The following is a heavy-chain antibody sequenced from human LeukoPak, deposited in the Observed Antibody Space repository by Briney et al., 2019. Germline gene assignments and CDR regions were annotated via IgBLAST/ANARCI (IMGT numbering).Heavy chain of an antibody. CDR3: TRIDGYNYSFDY. J-gene: IGHJ4*02. Sequence: PGGSLRLSCAASGFTFSSYEMNWVRQAPGKGLEWVSYISSSGSTIYYADSVKGRFTISRDNAKNSLYLQMNSLRAEDTAVYCCTRIDGYNYSFDYWGQGTLVTVSS. V-gene: IGHV3-48*03. CDR1: GFTFSSYE. D-gene: IGHD5-24*01. CDR2: ISSSGSTI.